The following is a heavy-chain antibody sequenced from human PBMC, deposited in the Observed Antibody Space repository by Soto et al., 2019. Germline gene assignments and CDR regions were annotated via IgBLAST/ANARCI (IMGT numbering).Heavy chain of an antibody. CDR3: ARGRGYSSSWYYFDY. D-gene: IGHD6-13*01. Sequence: SETLSLTCAVYGGSFSGYYWSWIRQPPGKGLEWIGEINHSGSTNYNPSLKSRVTISVDTSKNQFSLKLSSVTAADTAVYYCARGRGYSSSWYYFDYWGQGTLVTVSS. J-gene: IGHJ4*02. CDR1: GGSFSGYY. V-gene: IGHV4-34*01. CDR2: INHSGST.